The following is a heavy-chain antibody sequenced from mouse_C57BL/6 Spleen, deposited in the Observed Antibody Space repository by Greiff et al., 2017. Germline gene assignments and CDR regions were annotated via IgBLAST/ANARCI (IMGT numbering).Heavy chain of an antibody. J-gene: IGHJ3*01. V-gene: IGHV1-69*01. D-gene: IGHD6-5*01. Sequence: QVQLQQPGAELVMPGASVKLSCKASGYTFTSDWMHWVKQRPGQGLEWIGEIDPSDSYTKYNQKFKGKSTLTVDKSSSTAYMQLSSLTSEYSAVYYCARCLDYAYGRGFAYWGQGTLVTVSA. CDR3: ARCLDYAYGRGFAY. CDR2: IDPSDSYT. CDR1: GYTFTSDW.